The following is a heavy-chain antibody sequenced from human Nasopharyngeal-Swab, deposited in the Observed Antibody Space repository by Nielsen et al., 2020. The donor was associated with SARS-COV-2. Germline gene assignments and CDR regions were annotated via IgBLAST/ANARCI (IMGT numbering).Heavy chain of an antibody. CDR1: AYTFISYY. V-gene: IGHV1-46*01. CDR3: AARGCCSSTSCYADY. D-gene: IGHD2-2*01. Sequence: ASAKVTCNASAYTFISYYMLWVLHAPGQGLKEMGLINPSGGSTSYAPKFQGRVTITRDTSTSTVYMELSSLRSEDTAVGYCAARGCCSSTSCYADYWGQGTLVTVSS. CDR2: INPSGGST. J-gene: IGHJ4*02.